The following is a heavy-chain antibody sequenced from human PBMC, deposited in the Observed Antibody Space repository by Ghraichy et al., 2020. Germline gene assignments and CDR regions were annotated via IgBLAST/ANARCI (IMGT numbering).Heavy chain of an antibody. CDR3: ARGRFDLSTIKSVFDY. J-gene: IGHJ4*02. Sequence: SETLSLTCAVYGGSFSGYYWSWIRQPPGKGLEWIGEINHSGSTNYNPSLKSRVTISVDTSKNQFSLKLSSVTAADTAVYYCARGRFDLSTIKSVFDYWGQGTLVTVSS. CDR2: INHSGST. V-gene: IGHV4-34*01. D-gene: IGHD5-24*01. CDR1: GGSFSGYY.